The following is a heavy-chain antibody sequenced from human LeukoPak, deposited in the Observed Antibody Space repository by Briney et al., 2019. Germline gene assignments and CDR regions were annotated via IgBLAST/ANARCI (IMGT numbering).Heavy chain of an antibody. Sequence: GGSLRLSCAASGFTFSSYAMSWVRQAPGKGLEWVSAISGSGGSTYYADSVKGRFTISRDNSKNTLYLQMNSLRAEDTAVYYCARLDYDFWSGYPTDAFDIWGQGTMVTVSS. CDR1: GFTFSSYA. D-gene: IGHD3-3*01. CDR3: ARLDYDFWSGYPTDAFDI. CDR2: ISGSGGST. V-gene: IGHV3-23*01. J-gene: IGHJ3*02.